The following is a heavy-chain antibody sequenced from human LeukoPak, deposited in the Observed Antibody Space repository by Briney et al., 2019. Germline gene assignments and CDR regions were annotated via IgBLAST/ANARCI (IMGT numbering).Heavy chain of an antibody. CDR1: GLTFSNYA. Sequence: GGSLRLSCAASGLTFSNYAMSWVRQTPGKGLEWVSPISGSDGSTYSADSVKGRFTISRDNSKNTLYLQMNSLRAEDTAVYYCAKDRASSGWYEASRFDYWGQGTLVTVSS. V-gene: IGHV3-23*01. J-gene: IGHJ4*02. D-gene: IGHD6-19*01. CDR3: AKDRASSGWYEASRFDY. CDR2: ISGSDGST.